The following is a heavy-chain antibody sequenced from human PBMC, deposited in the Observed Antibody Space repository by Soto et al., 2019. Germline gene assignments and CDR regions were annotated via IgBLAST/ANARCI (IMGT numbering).Heavy chain of an antibody. V-gene: IGHV3-30-3*01. D-gene: IGHD2-21*02. CDR1: GFTFSSYA. Sequence: QVQLVESGGGVVQPGRSLRLSCAASGFTFSSYAMHWVRQAPGKGLEWVAVISYDGSNKYYADSVKGRFTISRDNSKNTLDLQMNSLRAEDTAVYYCARETPVVVTANPQGSPAFDIWGQGTMVTVSS. CDR3: ARETPVVVTANPQGSPAFDI. J-gene: IGHJ3*02. CDR2: ISYDGSNK.